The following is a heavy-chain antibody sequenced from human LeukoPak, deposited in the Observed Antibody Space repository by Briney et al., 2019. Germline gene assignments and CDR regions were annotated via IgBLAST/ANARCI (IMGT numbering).Heavy chain of an antibody. D-gene: IGHD1-14*01. J-gene: IGHJ4*02. V-gene: IGHV3-23*01. CDR3: AKSEL. Sequence: GGSLRLSCAASGFTFSSYAMNWARQAPGKGLEWVSTIRGSDGTTSYTDSVKGRFTISRDNSKKMLYPQMNSLRAEDTAVYYCAKSELWGQGPLVTVSS. CDR2: IRGSDGTT. CDR1: GFTFSSYA.